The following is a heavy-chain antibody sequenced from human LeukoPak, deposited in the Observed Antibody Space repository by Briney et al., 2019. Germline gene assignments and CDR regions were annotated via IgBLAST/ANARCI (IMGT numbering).Heavy chain of an antibody. CDR2: IKQDGSEK. CDR3: ARDLEEYCSGGSCSLFDY. CDR1: GFTFSSYW. J-gene: IGHJ4*02. Sequence: GGSLRLSCAASGFTFSSYWMSWVRQAPGRGLEGVATIKQDGSEKYYVDSVKGRFTISRDNAKNSLYLQMNSLRAEDTAVYYCARDLEEYCSGGSCSLFDYWGQGTLVTVSS. V-gene: IGHV3-7*01. D-gene: IGHD2-15*01.